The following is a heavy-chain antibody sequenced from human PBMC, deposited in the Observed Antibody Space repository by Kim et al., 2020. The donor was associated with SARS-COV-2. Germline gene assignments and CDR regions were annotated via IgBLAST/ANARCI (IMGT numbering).Heavy chain of an antibody. V-gene: IGHV1-3*01. J-gene: IGHJ4*02. Sequence: ASVKVSCKASGYTFSRSAMHWVHQAPGQRLEWMGWINATQGTTKYSQNFQGRVTITRDTSASTAYMELSDLRSEDTAVYYCAKDYFFNSASGSDDYWGQGTLVTVSS. D-gene: IGHD3-10*01. CDR2: INATQGTT. CDR3: AKDYFFNSASGSDDY. CDR1: GYTFSRSA.